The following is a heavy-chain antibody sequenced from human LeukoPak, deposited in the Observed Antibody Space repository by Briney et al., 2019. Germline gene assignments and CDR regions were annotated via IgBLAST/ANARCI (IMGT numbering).Heavy chain of an antibody. CDR1: GFTFSSYS. V-gene: IGHV3-21*01. J-gene: IGHJ4*02. D-gene: IGHD6-19*01. CDR3: ARDLAVADGGDY. Sequence: GGSLRPSCAASGFTFSSYSMNWVRQAPGKGLEWVSSISSSSSYIYYADSVKGRFTISRDNAKNSLYLQMNSLRAEDTAVYYCARDLAVADGGDYWGQGTLVTVSS. CDR2: ISSSSSYI.